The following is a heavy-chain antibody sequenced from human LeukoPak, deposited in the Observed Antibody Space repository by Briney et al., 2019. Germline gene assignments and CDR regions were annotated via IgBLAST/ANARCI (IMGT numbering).Heavy chain of an antibody. CDR3: ARSRIDYDSSGFDY. V-gene: IGHV3-72*01. Sequence: PGGSLRLSCAASGFTFGDHYMDWVRQAPGKGLEWVGRIRNKANSYSTEYAASVKGRFIISRGDSKNSLYLQMISLKTEDTAVYYCARSRIDYDSSGFDYWGQGTLVTVSS. J-gene: IGHJ4*02. CDR1: GFTFGDHY. CDR2: IRNKANSYST. D-gene: IGHD3-22*01.